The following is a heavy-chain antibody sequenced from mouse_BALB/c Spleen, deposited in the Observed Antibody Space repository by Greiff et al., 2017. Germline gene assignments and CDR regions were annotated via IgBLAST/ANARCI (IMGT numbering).Heavy chain of an antibody. D-gene: IGHD2-1*01. V-gene: IGHV1-20*02. J-gene: IGHJ4*01. CDR1: GYSFTGYF. CDR3: AREGVYYGNPYAMDY. Sequence: EVKLQESGPELVKPGASVKISCKASGYSFTGYFMNWVMQSHGKSLEWIGRINPYNGDTFYNQKFKGKATLTVDKSSSTAHMELRSLASEDSAVYYCAREGVYYGNPYAMDYWGQGTSVTVSA. CDR2: INPYNGDT.